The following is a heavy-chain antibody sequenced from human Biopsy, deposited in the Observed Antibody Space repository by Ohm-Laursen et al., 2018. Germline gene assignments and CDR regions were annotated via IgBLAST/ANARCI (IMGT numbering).Heavy chain of an antibody. J-gene: IGHJ4*02. D-gene: IGHD3-22*01. CDR1: GGSLNNHY. V-gene: IGHV4-4*08. Sequence: SDTLSLTCSVSGGSLNNHYWSWIRQSPGKGLEWLAYIYSSGRTNYNPSLKSRIIVSFDTSKNQPPLKVTSVTATDTAMYYCARHDRSGYWGLDYWGQGALVTVSA. CDR2: IYSSGRT. CDR3: ARHDRSGYWGLDY.